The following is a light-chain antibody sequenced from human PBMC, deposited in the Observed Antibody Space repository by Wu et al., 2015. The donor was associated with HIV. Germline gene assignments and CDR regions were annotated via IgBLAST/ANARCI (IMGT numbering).Light chain of an antibody. J-gene: IGKJ1*01. CDR3: QQYNHWPT. V-gene: IGKV3-15*01. Sequence: EIVLTQSPGTLSLSPGEGATLSCRASQSLSRNYLAWYQLKPGQTPRLLIYGASSRATGIPVRFSGSGSGTEFTLTISTLQSEDFAVYYCQQYNHWPTFGQGTKVEIK. CDR2: GAS. CDR1: QSLSRN.